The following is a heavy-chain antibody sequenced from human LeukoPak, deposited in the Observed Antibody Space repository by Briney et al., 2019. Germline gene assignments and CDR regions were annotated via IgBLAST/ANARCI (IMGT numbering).Heavy chain of an antibody. J-gene: IGHJ4*02. CDR3: ARGSLGRSVSSDCCPLDY. CDR2: ISYDGSNK. D-gene: IGHD2-21*01. Sequence: PGGSLRLSCAASGFTFSSYGMHWVRQAPGKGLEWVAVISYDGSNKYYADSVKGRFTISRDSSKNTLYLQMNSLRAEDTAVFYCARGSLGRSVSSDCCPLDYWGQGALVTVSS. CDR1: GFTFSSYG. V-gene: IGHV3-33*05.